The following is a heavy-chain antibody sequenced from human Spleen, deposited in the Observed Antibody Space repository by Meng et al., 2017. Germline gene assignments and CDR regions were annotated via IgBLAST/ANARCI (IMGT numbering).Heavy chain of an antibody. J-gene: IGHJ4*02. Sequence: SETLSPTCTVSGGSISSSGYYWGWIRQPPGKGLEWVGDIHYSGNTYYNPSLKSRVTISVDTSKKQFSLRVYSVTAANTAVYYCARVDMAITSFDYWGQGALVTVSS. CDR1: GGSISSSGYY. CDR3: ARVDMAITSFDY. V-gene: IGHV4-39*07. D-gene: IGHD5-24*01. CDR2: IHYSGNT.